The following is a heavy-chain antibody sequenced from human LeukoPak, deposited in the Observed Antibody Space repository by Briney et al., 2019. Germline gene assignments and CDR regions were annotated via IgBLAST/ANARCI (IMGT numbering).Heavy chain of an antibody. Sequence: SQTLSLTCTVSGGSISSGGYYWSWIRQHPGKGLEWIGYIYYSGSTYYNPSLKSRVTISVDTSKNQFSLKLSSVTAADTAVYYCARDRKGRNDAFGIWGQGTMVTVSS. V-gene: IGHV4-31*03. CDR2: IYYSGST. CDR3: ARDRKGRNDAFGI. CDR1: GGSISSGGYY. J-gene: IGHJ3*02.